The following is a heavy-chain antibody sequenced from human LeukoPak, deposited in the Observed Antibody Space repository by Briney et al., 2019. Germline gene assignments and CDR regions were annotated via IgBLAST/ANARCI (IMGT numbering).Heavy chain of an antibody. D-gene: IGHD6-19*01. J-gene: IGHJ3*02. CDR2: TYTSGST. CDR1: GGSISSYY. CDR3: ARPASSGWYCCAFDI. Sequence: SETLSLTCTVSGGSISSYYWSWIRQPPGKGLEWIGYTYTSGSTNYNPSLESRVTISVDTSKNQFSLKLSSVTAADTAVYYCARPASSGWYCCAFDIWGQGTMVTVSS. V-gene: IGHV4-4*09.